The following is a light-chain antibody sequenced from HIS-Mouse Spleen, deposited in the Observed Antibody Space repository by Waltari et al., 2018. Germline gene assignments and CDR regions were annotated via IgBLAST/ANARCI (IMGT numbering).Light chain of an antibody. CDR1: SSDVGSYNL. Sequence: QSALTQPASVSGSPGQSITISCTGTSSDVGSYNLVSWYQQHPGKAPKLMIYEGSKRPSWVSNRFSGAKSGNTASLTISGLQAEDEADYYCCSYAGSSTYWVFGGGTKLTVL. J-gene: IGLJ3*02. CDR2: EGS. CDR3: CSYAGSSTYWV. V-gene: IGLV2-23*01.